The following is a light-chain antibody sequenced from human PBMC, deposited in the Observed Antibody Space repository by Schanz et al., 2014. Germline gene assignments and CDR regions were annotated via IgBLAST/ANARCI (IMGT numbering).Light chain of an antibody. CDR2: GAS. Sequence: EILMTQSPVTLSVSPGERVTLFCRASQSVGRNLAWYQQKPGQAPRLLIYGASTRATGIPAKFSGSGSETEFTLTISRLQSEDFAVYYCQQYNNWPPWTFGQGTKVEIK. V-gene: IGKV3-15*01. J-gene: IGKJ1*01. CDR3: QQYNNWPPWT. CDR1: QSVGRN.